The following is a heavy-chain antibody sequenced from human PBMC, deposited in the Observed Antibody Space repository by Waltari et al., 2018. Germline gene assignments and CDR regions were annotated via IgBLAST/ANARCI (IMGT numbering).Heavy chain of an antibody. J-gene: IGHJ4*02. CDR2: IKTRNGGT. Sequence: QVQLVQSGAEVKKPGASVKVSCKTSGYPFTSYYMHWVRQAPGQGLEWMGWIKTRNGGTKYAQKYQGRVTMTRDTSISTAYMELSRLISNDTAVYYCARTYQSGSYSDYWGQGTPVTVSS. V-gene: IGHV1-2*02. D-gene: IGHD1-26*01. CDR3: ARTYQSGSYSDY. CDR1: GYPFTSYY.